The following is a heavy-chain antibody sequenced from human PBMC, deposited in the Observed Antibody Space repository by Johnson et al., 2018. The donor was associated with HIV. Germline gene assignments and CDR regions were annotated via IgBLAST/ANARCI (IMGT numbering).Heavy chain of an antibody. CDR2: IRYDGSNK. CDR3: AKETPSSGGTFDI. Sequence: QVQLVESVGGVVQPGGSLRLSCAASGFTFSSYCMHWVRQAPGKGLEWVSFIRYDGSNKYYADSVKGLFTISRDNSNNTLYLQMNSLRAEDTAVYYYAKETPSSGGTFDIWGQGTMVTVSS. CDR1: GFTFSSYC. V-gene: IGHV3-30*02. D-gene: IGHD6-25*01. J-gene: IGHJ3*02.